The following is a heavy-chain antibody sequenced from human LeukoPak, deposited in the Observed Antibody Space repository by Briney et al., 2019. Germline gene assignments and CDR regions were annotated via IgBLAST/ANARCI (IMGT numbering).Heavy chain of an antibody. CDR1: GFTFSSDW. V-gene: IGHV3-7*01. CDR2: IQPDGSEQ. J-gene: IGHJ5*02. CDR3: ASQSYARFDP. D-gene: IGHD3-16*01. Sequence: GGSLRLSCVASGFTFSSDWMSWVRQAPGKGLEWVGNIQPDGSEQYPVDSVKGRFTISRDNAGNSLFLQMNSLRVEDTAVYYCASQSYARFDPWGQGTLVTVSS.